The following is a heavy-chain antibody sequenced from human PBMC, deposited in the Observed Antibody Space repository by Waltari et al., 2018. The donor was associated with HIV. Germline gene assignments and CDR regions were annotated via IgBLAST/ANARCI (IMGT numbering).Heavy chain of an antibody. CDR2: IKQDGSEK. D-gene: IGHD2-21*02. Sequence: EVQLVESGGGLVQPGGSLRLSCAASGFTFSSYWMSWVRQAPGKGLEWVANIKQDGSEKYYVDSVKGRFTISRDNAKNSLYLQMNSLRAEDTAVYYCARSPRGGNSAVFDYWGQGTLVTVSS. V-gene: IGHV3-7*04. CDR1: GFTFSSYW. CDR3: ARSPRGGNSAVFDY. J-gene: IGHJ4*02.